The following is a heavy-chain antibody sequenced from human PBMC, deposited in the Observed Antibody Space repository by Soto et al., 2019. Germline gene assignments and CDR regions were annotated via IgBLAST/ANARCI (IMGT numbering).Heavy chain of an antibody. Sequence: SVKVSCKASGGTFSSYAISWVRQAPGQGLEWMGGIIPIFGTANYAQKFQGRVTITADESTSTAYMELSSLRSEDTAVYYCARPPQGADSSGYYAYFDYWGQGTLVTVSS. D-gene: IGHD3-22*01. J-gene: IGHJ4*02. CDR2: IIPIFGTA. V-gene: IGHV1-69*13. CDR1: GGTFSSYA. CDR3: ARPPQGADSSGYYAYFDY.